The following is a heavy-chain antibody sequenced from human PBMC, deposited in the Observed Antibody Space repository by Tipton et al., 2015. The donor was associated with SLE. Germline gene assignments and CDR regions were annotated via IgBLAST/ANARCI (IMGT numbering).Heavy chain of an antibody. D-gene: IGHD5-18*01. Sequence: TLSLTCSVTGDSISGSYWNWIRQSPGKGLEWIGYVYDTERPIYNPSLQSRVTTSSDMSKSQLSLRLTSVTVADTGVYYCARATDTAMAAGWFASWGQGTLVTVSS. CDR2: VYDTERP. J-gene: IGHJ5*01. V-gene: IGHV4-59*01. CDR1: GDSISGSY. CDR3: ARATDTAMAAGWFAS.